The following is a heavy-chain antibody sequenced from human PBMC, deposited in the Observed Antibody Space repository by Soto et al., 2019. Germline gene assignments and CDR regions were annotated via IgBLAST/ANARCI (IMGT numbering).Heavy chain of an antibody. CDR2: ISNDGSNP. CDR3: ARTGYDRSGYFVEYYFDY. CDR1: GFTFSKYA. D-gene: IGHD3-22*01. V-gene: IGHV3-30-3*01. J-gene: IGHJ4*02. Sequence: QVQLVESGGGVVQPERSLRLSCAASGFTFSKYAMHWVRQARGTGLEWVAVISNDGSNPYYADSEKGRFTISRDNSKNTLYLQMNSLREEDTAVYYCARTGYDRSGYFVEYYFDYWGQGTLVTVSS.